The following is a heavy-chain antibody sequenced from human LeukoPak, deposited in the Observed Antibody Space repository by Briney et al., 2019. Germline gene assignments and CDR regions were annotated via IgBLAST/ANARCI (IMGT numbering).Heavy chain of an antibody. Sequence: GGSLRLSCGASGFTFSDYYMSWIRQAPGKGLEWVSYISGSGSTTYYADSVKGRFTISRDNAKNSLYLQMNSLRAEDTAVYYCARDGINYYYYYMDVWGKGTTVTASS. V-gene: IGHV3-11*04. CDR3: ARDGINYYYYYMDV. D-gene: IGHD2-15*01. CDR2: ISGSGSTT. J-gene: IGHJ6*03. CDR1: GFTFSDYY.